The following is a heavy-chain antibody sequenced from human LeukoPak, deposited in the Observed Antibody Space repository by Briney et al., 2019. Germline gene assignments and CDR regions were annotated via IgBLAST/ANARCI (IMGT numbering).Heavy chain of an antibody. J-gene: IGHJ5*02. CDR3: ARDSPKVAGIMFRFDP. CDR2: IYHSGST. D-gene: IGHD6-19*01. Sequence: SETLSLTCTVSGYSISSGYYWGWIRQPPGKGLEWIGSIYHSGSTYYNPSLKSRVTISVDTSKNQFSLKLSSVTAADTAVYYCARDSPKVAGIMFRFDPWGQRTLVTVSS. CDR1: GYSISSGYY. V-gene: IGHV4-38-2*02.